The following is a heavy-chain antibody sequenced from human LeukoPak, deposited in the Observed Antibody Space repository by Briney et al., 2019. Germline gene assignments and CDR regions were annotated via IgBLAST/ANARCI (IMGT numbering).Heavy chain of an antibody. CDR3: ARQSRDVYNRDAFDI. CDR1: GGSFSGYH. V-gene: IGHV4-34*01. Sequence: PSETLSLTGAVYGGSFSGYHWSWIRQPPGKGLEWIGEINHSGSTNYNPSLKSRVTISVDTSKNQFSLKLSSVTAAGTAVYYCARQSRDVYNRDAFDIWRQETMVTVSS. J-gene: IGHJ3*02. CDR2: INHSGST. D-gene: IGHD5-24*01.